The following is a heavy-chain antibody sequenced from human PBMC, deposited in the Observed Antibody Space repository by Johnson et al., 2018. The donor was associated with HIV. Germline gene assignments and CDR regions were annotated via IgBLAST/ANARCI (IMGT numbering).Heavy chain of an antibody. V-gene: IGHV3-23*04. CDR3: ASEGTYEPLHLIYDYVYYPSFAI. CDR2: ICGSSGCST. Sequence: VQLVESGGGVVQPGRSLRLSCAASGFTFSRYGMSWVRQAPGKGLEWVSTICGSSGCSTYYADSVKGRFTISRDNSKNTLYLQINSLNAEDTAVYDCASEGTYEPLHLIYDYVYYPSFAIWGQWTMVTVFS. D-gene: IGHD3-16*01. J-gene: IGHJ3*02. CDR1: GFTFSRYG.